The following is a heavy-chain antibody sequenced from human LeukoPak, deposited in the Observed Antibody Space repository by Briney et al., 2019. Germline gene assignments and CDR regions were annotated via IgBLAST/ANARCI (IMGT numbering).Heavy chain of an antibody. Sequence: PGGSLRLSCEASGFSFSTYWMHWVRQAPGKGPFRVSRINSDGSHTTYADSVKGRFTISRDNAKNTLYLQVNSLRADDTAVYYCAKDDGRGGGFNIWGQGTVVTVSS. CDR1: GFSFSTYW. CDR3: AKDDGRGGGFNI. CDR2: INSDGSHT. D-gene: IGHD5-24*01. J-gene: IGHJ3*02. V-gene: IGHV3-74*01.